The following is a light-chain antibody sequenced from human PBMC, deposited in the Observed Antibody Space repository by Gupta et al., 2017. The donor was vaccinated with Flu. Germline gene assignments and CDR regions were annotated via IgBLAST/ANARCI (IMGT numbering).Light chain of an antibody. CDR1: QSVSSS. Sequence: EIVLTQSPATLSLSPGERATLSCRASQSVSSSLAWYQQKPGQAPRLLIYDASNRATGIPARFSGSGVGTDFTLTISSREPEDFAVYYCQQRSNWPPLTFGGGTKVEIK. CDR3: QQRSNWPPLT. CDR2: DAS. J-gene: IGKJ4*01. V-gene: IGKV3-11*01.